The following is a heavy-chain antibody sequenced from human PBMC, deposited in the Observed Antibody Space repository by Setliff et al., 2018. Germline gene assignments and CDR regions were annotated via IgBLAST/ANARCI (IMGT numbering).Heavy chain of an antibody. D-gene: IGHD3-10*01. CDR3: FGAGTCSY. J-gene: IGHJ4*02. Sequence: GGSLRLSCAASGFTFSSDAMTWVRQAPGKGLEWLASINPHGSEKYYADSVKGRFTISRDNSKNSLSLQMNNLSTEDTAVYYCFGAGTCSYWGQGTLVTVSS. V-gene: IGHV3-7*01. CDR1: GFTFSSDA. CDR2: INPHGSEK.